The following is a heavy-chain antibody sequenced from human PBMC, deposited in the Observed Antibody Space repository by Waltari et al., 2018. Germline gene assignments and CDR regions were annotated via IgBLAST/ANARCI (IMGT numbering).Heavy chain of an antibody. Sequence: QVQLQQWGAGLLKPSETLSLTCAVYGGSFSGYYWSWIRQPPGKGLEWIGEINHSGSTTYNPSLKSRVTISVDTSKNQFSLKLSSVTAADTAVYYCAREGRYCSSTSCYKGYFDYWGQGTLVTVSS. CDR2: INHSGST. V-gene: IGHV4-34*01. CDR1: GGSFSGYY. D-gene: IGHD2-2*01. CDR3: AREGRYCSSTSCYKGYFDY. J-gene: IGHJ4*02.